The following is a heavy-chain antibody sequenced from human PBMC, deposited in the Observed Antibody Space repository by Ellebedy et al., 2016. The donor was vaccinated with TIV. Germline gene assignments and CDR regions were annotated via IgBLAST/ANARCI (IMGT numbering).Heavy chain of an antibody. D-gene: IGHD2-21*01. Sequence: PGGSLRLSCSASGFTFSNYAMHWVRQAPGKGLEYVSAIHNNGGSTYYADSVKGRFTISRDNSKNTLYLQMSSLRAEDTAVYYCVPRMVVAFEYWGQGTLVTVSS. J-gene: IGHJ4*02. V-gene: IGHV3-64D*09. CDR3: VPRMVVAFEY. CDR2: IHNNGGST. CDR1: GFTFSNYA.